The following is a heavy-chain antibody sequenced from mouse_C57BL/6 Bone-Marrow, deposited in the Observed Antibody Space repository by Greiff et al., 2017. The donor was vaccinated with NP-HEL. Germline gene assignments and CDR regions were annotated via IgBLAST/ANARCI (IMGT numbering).Heavy chain of an antibody. CDR1: GFNITNNY. Sequence: EVQLQQSVAELVRPGASVKLSCTASGFNITNNYMHWVKQRPEQGLEWIGRIDPANGNTKYSPKFQGKATITADTSSNTAYLQLSSLTSEDTAIYYCARSTATVEYYALDYWGQGTSVTVSS. CDR2: IDPANGNT. J-gene: IGHJ4*01. CDR3: ARSTATVEYYALDY. V-gene: IGHV14-3*01. D-gene: IGHD1-1*01.